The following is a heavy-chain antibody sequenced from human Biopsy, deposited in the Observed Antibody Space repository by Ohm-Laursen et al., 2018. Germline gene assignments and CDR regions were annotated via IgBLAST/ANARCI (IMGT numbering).Heavy chain of an antibody. CDR2: IYNSETT. CDR3: ARHPTGFWFDP. V-gene: IGHV4-39*01. CDR1: GDSISASTTSY. J-gene: IGHJ5*02. Sequence: SETLSLTCSVSGDSISASTTSYWAWLRQPPGKGLEWIGSIYNSETTFYNPSLKSRVPISVDTSTNQFSLKVSSVTAADTALYYCARHPTGFWFDPWGHGTLVTVSS.